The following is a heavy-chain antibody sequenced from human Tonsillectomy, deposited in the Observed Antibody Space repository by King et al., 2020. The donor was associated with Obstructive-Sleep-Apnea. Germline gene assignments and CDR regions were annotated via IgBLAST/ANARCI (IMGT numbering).Heavy chain of an antibody. D-gene: IGHD3-10*01. J-gene: IGHJ4*02. CDR2: ILYDGSNT. CDR1: GYTISNYG. V-gene: IGHV3-30*03. CDR3: ASPDGSGSHPPYYDY. Sequence: VQLVESGGGVVQPGRSLRLSCSASGYTISNYGMHWVRQAPGKGLEWVAIILYDGSNTYYADSVKGRFTISRDNSKNTLYLQMNSLRREDTAVYYCASPDGSGSHPPYYDYWGQGTLVTVSS.